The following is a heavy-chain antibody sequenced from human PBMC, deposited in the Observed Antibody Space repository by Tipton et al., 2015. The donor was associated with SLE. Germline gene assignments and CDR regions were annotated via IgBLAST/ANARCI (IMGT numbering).Heavy chain of an antibody. D-gene: IGHD2-15*01. CDR2: SYYSGST. J-gene: IGHJ4*02. Sequence: TLSLTCTVSGGSISSSSYYRGWIRQPPGKGLEWIGSSYYSGSTYYNPSLKSRVTISVDTSKNQFSLKLRSVTAAGTAVYYCAGAWQGYCSGGTCYVLDYWGQGTLVTVSS. CDR3: AGAWQGYCSGGTCYVLDY. V-gene: IGHV4-39*07. CDR1: GGSISSSSYY.